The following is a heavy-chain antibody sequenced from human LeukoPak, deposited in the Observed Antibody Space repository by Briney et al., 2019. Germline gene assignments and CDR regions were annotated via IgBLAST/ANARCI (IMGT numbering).Heavy chain of an antibody. CDR1: GGSFSGYY. D-gene: IGHD4-17*01. CDR2: ISHSGST. J-gene: IGHJ4*03. CDR3: ARGSSTVTTFSD. Sequence: SSETLSLTCAVYGGSFSGYYWSWIRQPPEKGLEWIGEISHSGSTNYNPSLKSRVTISVDTSKNQFSLKLSSVTAADTAVYYCARGSSTVTTFSDWGQGTMCTVSS. V-gene: IGHV4-34*01.